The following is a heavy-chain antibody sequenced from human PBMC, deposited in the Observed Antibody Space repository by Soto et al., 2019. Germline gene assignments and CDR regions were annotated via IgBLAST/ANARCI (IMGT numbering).Heavy chain of an antibody. CDR1: SDSIAGENW. CDR3: ARVFSSGSGWMYYFDF. J-gene: IGHJ4*02. D-gene: IGHD6-19*01. Sequence: QVQLQESGPGLVKPSETLSLTCTVSSDSIAGENWWSWVRQPPGLGLEWIGEVFHTGGTNYNPSLKSRLTMEVDNSKDQVALKLISATAADTAVYYCARVFSSGSGWMYYFDFWGQGTLVSVSS. V-gene: IGHV4-4*02. CDR2: VFHTGGT.